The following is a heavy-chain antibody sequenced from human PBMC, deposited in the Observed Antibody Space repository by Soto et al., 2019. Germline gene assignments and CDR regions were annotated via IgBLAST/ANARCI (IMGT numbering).Heavy chain of an antibody. J-gene: IGHJ6*02. V-gene: IGHV4-39*07. CDR3: ASGSGYSNKWGYYYYGMDV. D-gene: IGHD4-4*01. CDR1: GASFTDCSLF. Sequence: SETLSLTCTVSGASFTDCSLFWGWIRRSPGKGVEWIASTYIGGMTYYNPSLKSRVTISVDTSKNQFSLKLSSVTAADTAVYSCASGSGYSNKWGYYYYGMDVWGQGTTVTVSS. CDR2: TYIGGMT.